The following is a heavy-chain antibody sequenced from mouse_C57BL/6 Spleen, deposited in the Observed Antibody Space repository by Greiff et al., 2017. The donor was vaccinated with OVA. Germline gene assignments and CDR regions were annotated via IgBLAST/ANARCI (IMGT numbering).Heavy chain of an antibody. V-gene: IGHV1-26*01. CDR1: GYTFTDYY. CDR3: ARSSYYGNYEGFAY. CDR2: INPNNGGT. J-gene: IGHJ3*01. Sequence: EVQLQQSGPELVKPGASVKISCKASGYTFTDYYMNWVKQSHGKSLEWIGDINPNNGGTSYNQKFKGKATLTVDKSSSTAYMELRSLTSEDSAVYYCARSSYYGNYEGFAYWGQGTLVTVSA. D-gene: IGHD2-1*01.